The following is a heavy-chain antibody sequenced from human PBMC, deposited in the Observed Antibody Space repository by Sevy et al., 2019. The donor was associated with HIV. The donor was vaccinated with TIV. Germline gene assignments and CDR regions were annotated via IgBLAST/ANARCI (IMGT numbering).Heavy chain of an antibody. D-gene: IGHD3-3*01. Sequence: GGSLRLSCAASGFTFSSYAMHWVRQAPGKGLEWVAVISYDGSNKHYADSVKGRFTISRDNSKNTLYLQMNSLRAEDTAVYYCARGPRSGYYTLDYWGQGTLVTVSS. J-gene: IGHJ4*02. CDR2: ISYDGSNK. CDR3: ARGPRSGYYTLDY. CDR1: GFTFSSYA. V-gene: IGHV3-30-3*01.